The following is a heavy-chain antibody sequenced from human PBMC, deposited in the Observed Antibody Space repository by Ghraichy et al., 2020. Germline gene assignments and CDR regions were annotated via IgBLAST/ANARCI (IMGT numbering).Heavy chain of an antibody. J-gene: IGHJ4*02. CDR1: GFTFSSYA. Sequence: GESLNISCAASGFTFSSYAMSWVRQAPGKGLEWVSAISGSGGSTYYADSVKGRFTISRDNSKNTLYLQMNSLRAKDTAVYYCAKAAARYCSGGSCYSPRFFDYWGQGTLVTVSS. V-gene: IGHV3-23*01. D-gene: IGHD2-15*01. CDR2: ISGSGGST. CDR3: AKAAARYCSGGSCYSPRFFDY.